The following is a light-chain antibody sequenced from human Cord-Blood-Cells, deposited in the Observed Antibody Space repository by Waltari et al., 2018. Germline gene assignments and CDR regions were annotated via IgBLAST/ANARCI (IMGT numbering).Light chain of an antibody. CDR1: QSVSSY. Sequence: EIVLTHSPATLSLSPGERATLSCRASQSVSSYFAWYQQKPGQAPRLLIYDASNRATRIPARVSGSGSGTDFALAISSLEPEDFAVYYCQQRSNWPITFGQGTRLEIK. V-gene: IGKV3-11*01. CDR3: QQRSNWPIT. CDR2: DAS. J-gene: IGKJ5*01.